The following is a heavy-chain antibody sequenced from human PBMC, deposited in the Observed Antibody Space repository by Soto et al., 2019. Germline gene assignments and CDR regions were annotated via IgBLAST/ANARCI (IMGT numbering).Heavy chain of an antibody. CDR1: DDSISSSNYY. Sequence: PSETLPLTCTVSDDSISSSNYYWGWLRQPPVKGLEWIANIYYSGIAHYNPSLKCRVTRSVDTSNNLFSLELSSVTSADTVVYYCARDQLEGNLFDPWGQGTLVTVSS. CDR2: IYYSGIA. V-gene: IGHV4-39*07. J-gene: IGHJ5*02. D-gene: IGHD1-1*01. CDR3: ARDQLEGNLFDP.